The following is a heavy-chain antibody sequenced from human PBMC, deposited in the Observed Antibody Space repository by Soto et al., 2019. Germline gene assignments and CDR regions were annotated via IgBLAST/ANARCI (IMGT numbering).Heavy chain of an antibody. Sequence: QVQLVESGGGVVQPGRSLRLSCAASGFTFSSYGMHWVRQAPGEGLEWVAVISYDGSNKYYADSVKGRFTISRDNSKNTLYLQMNSLRAEDTAVYYCAKDGGEMATIPAFDYWGQGTLVTVSS. CDR1: GFTFSSYG. J-gene: IGHJ4*02. CDR2: ISYDGSNK. CDR3: AKDGGEMATIPAFDY. V-gene: IGHV3-30*18. D-gene: IGHD5-12*01.